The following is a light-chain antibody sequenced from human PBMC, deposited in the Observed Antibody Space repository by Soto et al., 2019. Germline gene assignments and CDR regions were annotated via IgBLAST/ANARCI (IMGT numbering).Light chain of an antibody. V-gene: IGKV1-9*01. J-gene: IGKJ4*01. Sequence: DIQLTQAPSFLSASVRDRVTITCRASQGFSDYLAWYQQKPGKAPKLLIYAASTLQSGVPSRFSGSGSGTEFTLTISRLQAEDFATYFCQQHNSYPLTFGGGTKVEI. CDR1: QGFSDY. CDR3: QQHNSYPLT. CDR2: AAS.